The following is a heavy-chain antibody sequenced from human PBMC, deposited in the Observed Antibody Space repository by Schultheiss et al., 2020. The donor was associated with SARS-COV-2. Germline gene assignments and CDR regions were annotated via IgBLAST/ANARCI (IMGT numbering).Heavy chain of an antibody. CDR1: GFTFSSYA. Sequence: GGSLRLSCAASGFTFSSYAMHWVRQAPGKGLEWVAVISYDGSNKYYADSVKGRFTISRDNAKNSLYLQMNSLRAEDTAVYHCARDYDFWSGYVYWGQGTLVTVSS. D-gene: IGHD3-3*01. V-gene: IGHV3-30*07. J-gene: IGHJ4*02. CDR3: ARDYDFWSGYVY. CDR2: ISYDGSNK.